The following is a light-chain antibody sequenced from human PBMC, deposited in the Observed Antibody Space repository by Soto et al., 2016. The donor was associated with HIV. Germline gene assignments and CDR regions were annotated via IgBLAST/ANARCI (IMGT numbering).Light chain of an antibody. CDR3: QQYETQEGT. Sequence: DIQMTQFPSTLSASIGDRVTITCRASQSVSVWLAWYQQKPGKAPNLLIFKTSTLEIGVPSRFSASGSGTEFTLTISSLQPDDFATYYCQQYETQEGTFGQGTTVEIK. V-gene: IGKV1-5*03. CDR1: QSVSVW. J-gene: IGKJ1*01. CDR2: KTS.